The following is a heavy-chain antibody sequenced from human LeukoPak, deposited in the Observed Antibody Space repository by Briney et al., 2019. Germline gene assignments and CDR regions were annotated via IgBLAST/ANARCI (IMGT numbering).Heavy chain of an antibody. V-gene: IGHV3-23*01. D-gene: IGHD6-19*01. CDR3: AKGGGWLYYFDY. J-gene: IGHJ4*02. Sequence: QTGGSLRLSCAASGFTVSSNYMSWVRQAPGKGLEWVSAISSSGGDAYYADSVKGRFTISRDNSKNTLYLQMNSLRAEDTAIYYCAKGGGWLYYFDYWGQGTLVTVSS. CDR1: GFTVSSNY. CDR2: ISSSGGDA.